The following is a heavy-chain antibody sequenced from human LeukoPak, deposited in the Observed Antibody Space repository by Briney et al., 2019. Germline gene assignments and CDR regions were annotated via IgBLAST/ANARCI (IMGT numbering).Heavy chain of an antibody. CDR1: GFTFSSYA. CDR2: ISYDGSNK. Sequence: GGSLRLSCAASGFTFSSYAMHWVRQAPGKGLEWVAVISYDGSNKYYADSVKGRFTISRDNSKNTLYPQMNSLRAEDTAVYYCARERNGATRNNWFDPWGQGTLVTVSS. CDR3: ARERNGATRNNWFDP. D-gene: IGHD1-26*01. V-gene: IGHV3-30-3*01. J-gene: IGHJ5*02.